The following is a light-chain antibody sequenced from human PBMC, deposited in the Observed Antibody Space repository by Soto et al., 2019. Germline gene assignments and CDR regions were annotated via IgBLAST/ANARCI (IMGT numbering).Light chain of an antibody. J-gene: IGLJ1*01. CDR3: QSCDNSLRGSGV. Sequence: QSVLTQPPSASGTPGQRVTISCSGDSSSIERNTVSWYQQLPGMAPKLLIYLNSRRPSGVPDRFSGSKSGTSASLAISGLQSEDEGYYYCQSCDNSLRGSGVFGTGTKLTVL. V-gene: IGLV1-44*01. CDR1: SSSIERNT. CDR2: LNS.